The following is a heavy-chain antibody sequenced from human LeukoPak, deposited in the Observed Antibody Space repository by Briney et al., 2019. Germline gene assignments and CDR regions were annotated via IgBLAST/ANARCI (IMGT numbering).Heavy chain of an antibody. Sequence: NPSETLSLTCTVSGGSISSYYWSWIRQPPGKGLEWIGYIYYSGSTNYNPSLKSRVTISVDTSKNQFSLKLSSVTAADTAVYYCARAPYYYGSGSYFYYYYYMDVWGKGTTVTISS. D-gene: IGHD3-10*01. V-gene: IGHV4-59*01. J-gene: IGHJ6*03. CDR1: GGSISSYY. CDR2: IYYSGST. CDR3: ARAPYYYGSGSYFYYYYYMDV.